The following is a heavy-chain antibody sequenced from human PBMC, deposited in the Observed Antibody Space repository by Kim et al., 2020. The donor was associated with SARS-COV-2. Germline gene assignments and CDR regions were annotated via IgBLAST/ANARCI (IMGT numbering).Heavy chain of an antibody. V-gene: IGHV1-8*01. D-gene: IGHD6-19*01. Sequence: ASVKVSCKASGYSFTTYDINWVRQAAGQGLEWLGWVNPNSGNTGYALKFQGRLMMTRNTAINTAYMELSSLKSEDTAVYYCATGPSGWYDYWGQGTLVTVSS. CDR1: GYSFTTYD. CDR2: VNPNSGNT. J-gene: IGHJ4*02. CDR3: ATGPSGWYDY.